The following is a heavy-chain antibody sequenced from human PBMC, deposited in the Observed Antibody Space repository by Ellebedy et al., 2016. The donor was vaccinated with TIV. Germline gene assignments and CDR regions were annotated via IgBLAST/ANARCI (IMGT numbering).Heavy chain of an antibody. Sequence: GGSLRLSCAASGFTFSDYYMSWIRQAPGKGLEWVSYISSSGSTIYYADSVKGRFTISRDNSKNTLYLQMNSLRVEDTAVYYCAGDSRGLTAPGTSLHYWGQGTLVTVSS. D-gene: IGHD6-13*01. CDR2: ISSSGSTI. CDR1: GFTFSDYY. V-gene: IGHV3-11*01. CDR3: AGDSRGLTAPGTSLHY. J-gene: IGHJ4*02.